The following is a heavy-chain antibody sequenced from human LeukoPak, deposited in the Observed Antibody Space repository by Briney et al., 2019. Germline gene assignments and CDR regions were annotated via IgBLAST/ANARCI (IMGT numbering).Heavy chain of an antibody. J-gene: IGHJ4*02. CDR1: GGTFSSYA. CDR2: IIPIFGIA. D-gene: IGHD2-2*01. CDR3: AREDCSSTSCYLVSGYFDY. Sequence: GSSVKVSCKASGGTFSSYAISWVRQAPGQGLEWMGRIIPIFGIANYAQKFQGRVTITADKSTSTAYMELSRLRSDDTAVYYCAREDCSSTSCYLVSGYFDYWGQGTLVTVSS. V-gene: IGHV1-69*04.